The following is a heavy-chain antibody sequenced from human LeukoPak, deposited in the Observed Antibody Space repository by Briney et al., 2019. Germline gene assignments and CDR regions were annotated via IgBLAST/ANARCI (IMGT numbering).Heavy chain of an antibody. CDR1: GGSISSSSYY. Sequence: SETLSLTCTVSGGSISSSSYYWGWIRQPPGKGLEWIGSIYYSGSTYYNPSLKSRVTISVDTSKNQFSLKLSSVTAADTAVYYCARHSSIYDSSGYYGLAEYFQHWGQGTLVTVSS. CDR3: ARHSSIYDSSGYYGLAEYFQH. D-gene: IGHD3-22*01. CDR2: IYYSGST. J-gene: IGHJ1*01. V-gene: IGHV4-39*01.